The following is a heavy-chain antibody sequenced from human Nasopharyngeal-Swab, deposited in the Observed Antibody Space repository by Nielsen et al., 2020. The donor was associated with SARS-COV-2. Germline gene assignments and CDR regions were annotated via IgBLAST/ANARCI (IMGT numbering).Heavy chain of an antibody. CDR2: ISSSGSTI. J-gene: IGHJ6*02. D-gene: IGHD6-19*01. Sequence: GGSLRLSCAASGFTFSSYEMNWVRQAPGKGLEWVSYISSSGSTIYYADSVKGRFTISRDNAKNSLYLQMNSLRAEDTAVYYCARNPPGIAVAGYYYYGMDVWGQGTTVTVSS. CDR3: ARNPPGIAVAGYYYYGMDV. CDR1: GFTFSSYE. V-gene: IGHV3-48*03.